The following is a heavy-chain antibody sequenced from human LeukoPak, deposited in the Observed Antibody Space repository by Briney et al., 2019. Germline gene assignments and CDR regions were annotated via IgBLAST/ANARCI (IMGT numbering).Heavy chain of an antibody. V-gene: IGHV4-59*01. Sequence: PSETLSLTCTVSGGSISSYYWSWIQQPPGKGLEWIGYIYYSGSTNYNPSLKSRVTISVDTSKNQFSLKLSSVTAADTAVYYCASGITGTDLDYWGQGTLVTVSS. D-gene: IGHD1-7*01. CDR1: GGSISSYY. CDR3: ASGITGTDLDY. J-gene: IGHJ4*02. CDR2: IYYSGST.